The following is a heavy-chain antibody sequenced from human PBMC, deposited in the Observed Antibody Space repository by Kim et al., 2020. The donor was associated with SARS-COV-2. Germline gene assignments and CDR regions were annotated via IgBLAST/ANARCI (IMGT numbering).Heavy chain of an antibody. CDR2: INTNTGNP. D-gene: IGHD6-13*01. Sequence: ASVKVSCKASGYTFTSYAMNWVRQAPGQGLVWMGWINTNTGNPTYAQGFTGRFVFSLDTSVSTAYLQISSLKAEDTAVYYCAREQLVIYYYYYYGMDVWGQGTTVTVSS. CDR3: AREQLVIYYYYYYGMDV. J-gene: IGHJ6*02. CDR1: GYTFTSYA. V-gene: IGHV7-4-1*02.